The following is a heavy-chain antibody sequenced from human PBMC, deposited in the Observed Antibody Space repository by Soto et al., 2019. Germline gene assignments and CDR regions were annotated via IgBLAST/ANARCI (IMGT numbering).Heavy chain of an antibody. CDR3: AAGRIAAARYDY. Sequence: SVKVSCKASGFTFTSSAVQSVRPARGQRLEWIGWIVVGSGNTNYAQKFQERVTITRDMSTSTAYMELSSLRSEDTAVYSCAAGRIAAARYDYWGQGTLVTVSS. CDR2: IVVGSGNT. D-gene: IGHD6-13*01. V-gene: IGHV1-58*01. CDR1: GFTFTSSA. J-gene: IGHJ4*02.